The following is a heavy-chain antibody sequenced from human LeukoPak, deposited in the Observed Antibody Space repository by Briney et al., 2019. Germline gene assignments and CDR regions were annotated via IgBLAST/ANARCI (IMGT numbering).Heavy chain of an antibody. J-gene: IGHJ4*02. Sequence: GGSLRLSCAASGFTFSSYGMHWVRQAPGKGLEWVAVIWYDGSNKYYADSVKGRFTISRDNSKNTLYLQMNSLRAEDTAVYYCAKGSTYPGVDYWGQGTLVTVSS. CDR2: IWYDGSNK. CDR1: GFTFSSYG. D-gene: IGHD1-1*01. CDR3: AKGSTYPGVDY. V-gene: IGHV3-33*06.